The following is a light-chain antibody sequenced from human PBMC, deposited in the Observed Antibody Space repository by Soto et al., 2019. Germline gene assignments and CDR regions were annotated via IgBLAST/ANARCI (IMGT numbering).Light chain of an antibody. CDR2: AAS. V-gene: IGKV1-17*01. J-gene: IGKJ1*01. CDR3: LQHHTYPPT. CDR1: QGIRNE. Sequence: DIPMTQSPSSLSASIGDRVTITCRASQGIRNELAWYQQKPGEAPKRLIYAASYLQSGVPSRFSGRASGTEFTLTISSLQPEDFATYYCLQHHTYPPTFGQGTRVEIK.